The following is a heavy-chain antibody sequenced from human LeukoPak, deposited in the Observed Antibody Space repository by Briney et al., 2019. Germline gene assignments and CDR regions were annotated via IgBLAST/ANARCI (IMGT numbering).Heavy chain of an antibody. CDR1: GFTFTDYH. CDR2: ISPGGGSK. V-gene: IGHV3-11*01. D-gene: IGHD6-19*01. J-gene: IGHJ4*02. Sequence: GGSLRLSCAAFGFTFTDYHMSWIRQAPGKGLECVSYISPGGGSKYFADSVKGRFTISRDNAKNSLYLQMNSLTAEDTAVYYCAGGRDTAVAGPGGYFDYWAQGTLVTVSS. CDR3: AGGRDTAVAGPGGYFDY.